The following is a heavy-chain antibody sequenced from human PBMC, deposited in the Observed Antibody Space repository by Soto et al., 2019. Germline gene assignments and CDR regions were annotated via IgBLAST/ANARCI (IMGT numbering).Heavy chain of an antibody. D-gene: IGHD2-2*01. CDR3: ARVQIGYCSSTSCNYGMDV. V-gene: IGHV3-66*01. CDR1: GLIVTSSY. J-gene: IGHJ6*02. Sequence: GGSLRLSCADSGLIVTSSYMSWVCQAPGKGLELVSVIYSGGTTYYADSVKGRFTISRDNSKNTLFLQMNSLRAEDTAVYYCARVQIGYCSSTSCNYGMDVWGQGT. CDR2: IYSGGTT.